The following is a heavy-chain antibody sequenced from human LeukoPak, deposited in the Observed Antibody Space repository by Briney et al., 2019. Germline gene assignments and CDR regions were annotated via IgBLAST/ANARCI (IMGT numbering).Heavy chain of an antibody. CDR1: GDSITSYY. V-gene: IGHV4-59*01. CDR3: ARLGRGSNWPTNGMDV. J-gene: IGHJ6*02. D-gene: IGHD6-13*01. Sequence: SETLSLTCIVSGDSITSYYWSWIRQPPGKGLEWIGYIYYSESTNYNPSLKSRVTISLDTSKNQLSLKLRSVTAADTAVYYCARLGRGSNWPTNGMDVWGQGTTVTVSS. CDR2: IYYSEST.